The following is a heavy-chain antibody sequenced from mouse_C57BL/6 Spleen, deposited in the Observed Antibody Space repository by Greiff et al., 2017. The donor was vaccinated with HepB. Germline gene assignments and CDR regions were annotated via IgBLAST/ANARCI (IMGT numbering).Heavy chain of an antibody. J-gene: IGHJ1*03. D-gene: IGHD1-1*01. V-gene: IGHV5-16*01. CDR1: GFTFSDYY. Sequence: EVMLVESEGGLVQPGSSMKLSCTASGFTFSDYYMAWVRQVPEKGLEWVANINYDGSSTYYLDSLKSRFIISRDNAKNILYLQMSSLKSEDTATYYCARTVVAPFDVWGTGTTVTVSS. CDR3: ARTVVAPFDV. CDR2: INYDGSST.